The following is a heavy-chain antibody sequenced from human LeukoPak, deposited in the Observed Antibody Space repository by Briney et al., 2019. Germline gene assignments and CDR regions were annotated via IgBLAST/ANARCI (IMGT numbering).Heavy chain of an antibody. J-gene: IGHJ6*03. CDR1: GGSISSTSHY. D-gene: IGHD2-15*01. Sequence: SETLSLTCTVSGGSISSTSHYWGWIRQPPGKGLEWIGSFYYSGNTYYYNPSLKSRVTISVDTSKNQFSLKVNSVTAADTAVYYCATIVVVVAATPGDYVDVWGKGTTATVSS. CDR2: FYYSGNTY. V-gene: IGHV4-39*07. CDR3: ATIVVVVAATPGDYVDV.